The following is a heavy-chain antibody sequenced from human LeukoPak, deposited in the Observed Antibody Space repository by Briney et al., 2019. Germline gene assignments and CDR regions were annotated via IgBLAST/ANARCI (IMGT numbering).Heavy chain of an antibody. Sequence: SQTLSLTCTVSGDSISRGYYWVWIRQPPGKGLEWIGYIHSSGNTYYNPSLQNRLIISRDTTEDPLSLTLTSVTAADTAVYFCASGYGSGWLDSWGQGTQVTVSS. V-gene: IGHV4-31*03. CDR1: GDSISRGYY. CDR2: IHSSGNT. CDR3: ASGYGSGWLDS. D-gene: IGHD3-22*01. J-gene: IGHJ5*01.